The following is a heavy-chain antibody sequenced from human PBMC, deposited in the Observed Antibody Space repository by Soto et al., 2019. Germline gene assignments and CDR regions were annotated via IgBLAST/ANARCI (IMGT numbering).Heavy chain of an antibody. Sequence: GGSLRLSCAASGFTFDDYAMHWVRQAPGKGLEWVSGISWNSGSIGYADSVKGRFTISRDNAKNSLYLQMNSLRAEDTALYYCAKGDYDFWSGYPGLDYWGQGTLVTVSS. D-gene: IGHD3-3*01. CDR3: AKGDYDFWSGYPGLDY. V-gene: IGHV3-9*01. J-gene: IGHJ4*02. CDR2: ISWNSGSI. CDR1: GFTFDDYA.